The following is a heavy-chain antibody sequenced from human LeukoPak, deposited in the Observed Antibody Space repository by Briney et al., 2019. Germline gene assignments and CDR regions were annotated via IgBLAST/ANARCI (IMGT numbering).Heavy chain of an antibody. CDR1: GYTFTSYD. D-gene: IGHD5-12*01. J-gene: IGHJ4*02. V-gene: IGHV1-8*01. CDR3: ARGSGYSGYDVDY. Sequence: ASVKVSCKASGYTFTSYDINWVRQTTGQGLEWMGWMNPNGGNTGYAQKFQGRVTMTRNTSISTAYMELSSLRSEDTVVYYCARGSGYSGYDVDYWGQGTLVTVSS. CDR2: MNPNGGNT.